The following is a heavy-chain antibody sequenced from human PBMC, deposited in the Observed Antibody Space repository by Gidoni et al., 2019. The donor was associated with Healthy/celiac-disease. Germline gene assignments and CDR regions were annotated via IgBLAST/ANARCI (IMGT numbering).Heavy chain of an antibody. V-gene: IGHV4-59*01. D-gene: IGHD6-19*01. CDR2: IYYSGST. Sequence: QVQLQESGPGLVKPSETLSLTCTVSGGSISSYYWSWIRQPPGKGLEWIGYIYYSGSTNYNPSLKSRVTISVDTSKNQFSLKLSSVTAADTAVYYCARWYEAVAGHATFDYWGQGTLVTVSS. CDR3: ARWYEAVAGHATFDY. J-gene: IGHJ4*02. CDR1: GGSISSYY.